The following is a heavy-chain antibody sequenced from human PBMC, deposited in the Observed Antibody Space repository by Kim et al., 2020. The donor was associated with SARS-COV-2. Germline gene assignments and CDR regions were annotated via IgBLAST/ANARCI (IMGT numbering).Heavy chain of an antibody. CDR3: VRRTSYYDSSGYFWDP. Sequence: ASVKVSCKASGYSFTSHDLNWVRQATGQGLAWMGWLNPHIGTTAYAQKFQGRVTMTMDTSISPAYMELSSLTSEDTAVYYCVRRTSYYDSSGYFWDPWGQGTRVT. J-gene: IGHJ5*02. CDR1: GYSFTSHD. CDR2: LNPHIGTT. V-gene: IGHV1-8*01. D-gene: IGHD3-22*01.